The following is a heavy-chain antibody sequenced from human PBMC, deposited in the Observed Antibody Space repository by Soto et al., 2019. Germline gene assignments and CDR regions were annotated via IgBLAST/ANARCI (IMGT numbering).Heavy chain of an antibody. CDR3: ARTDRDFYGLDV. CDR2: IGAAGDP. Sequence: VQLVESGGGLVQPGGSLRLSCEASGFTFRNYDMHCVRQGTGKGLEWVSGIGAAGDPYYADSVEGRFTISRENAQNSFFLQMNSLRVGDTAVYYCARTDRDFYGLDVWGQGTTVIVSS. CDR1: GFTFRNYD. J-gene: IGHJ6*02. V-gene: IGHV3-13*05.